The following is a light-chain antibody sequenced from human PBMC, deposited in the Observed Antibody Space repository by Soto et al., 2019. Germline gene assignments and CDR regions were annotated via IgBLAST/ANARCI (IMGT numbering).Light chain of an antibody. CDR3: QQYQSYWT. Sequence: DIQMTQSPSTLSASVGDRVIITCRASQSISSWLAWYQQKPGKVPNLLIYDASNLESGVPSRFSGSGSGTEFTLTISSLQPDDFANYYCQQYQSYWTFGQGTKVEIK. CDR1: QSISSW. V-gene: IGKV1-5*01. CDR2: DAS. J-gene: IGKJ1*01.